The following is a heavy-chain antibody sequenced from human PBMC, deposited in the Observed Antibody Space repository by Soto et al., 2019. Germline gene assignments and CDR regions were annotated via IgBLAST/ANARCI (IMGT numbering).Heavy chain of an antibody. D-gene: IGHD6-19*01. CDR2: IIPIFGTA. Sequence: SVKVSCKASGGTFSSYAISWVRQAPGQGLEWMGGIIPIFGTANYAQKFQGRVTITADESTSTAYMELSSLRSEDTAVYYCARDEEPAVNVYYYGMDVWGQGTTVTVSS. V-gene: IGHV1-69*13. J-gene: IGHJ6*02. CDR3: ARDEEPAVNVYYYGMDV. CDR1: GGTFSSYA.